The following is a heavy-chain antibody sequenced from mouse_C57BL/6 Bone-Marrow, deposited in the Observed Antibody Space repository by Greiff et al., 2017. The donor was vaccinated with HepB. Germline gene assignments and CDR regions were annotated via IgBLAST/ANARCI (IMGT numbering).Heavy chain of an antibody. Sequence: QVQLKESGAELAKPGASVKLSCKASGYTFTSYWMHWVKQRPGQGLDWIGYINPSSGYTKYNQKFKDKATLTADNSSSTSYMQLSSLAYEDAAVYYCASDYGNGGAFAYGGQGTLVAVSA. CDR1: GYTFTSYW. D-gene: IGHD1-1*01. CDR3: ASDYGNGGAFAY. CDR2: INPSSGYT. V-gene: IGHV1-7*01. J-gene: IGHJ3*01.